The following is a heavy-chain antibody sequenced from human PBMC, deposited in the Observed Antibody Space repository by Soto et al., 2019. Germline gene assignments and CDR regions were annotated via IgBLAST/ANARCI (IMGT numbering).Heavy chain of an antibody. CDR1: GYTFTDYA. Sequence: ASVKVSCKASGYTFTDYAIQWVRQAPGQRLEWMGWINAGNGNTKYSQKFQGRVTITRDTSASTAYIELSSLRSGDTAVYYCAREHDFWIGYPFDYWGQGTLVTVSS. V-gene: IGHV1-3*01. CDR3: AREHDFWIGYPFDY. J-gene: IGHJ4*02. D-gene: IGHD3-3*01. CDR2: INAGNGNT.